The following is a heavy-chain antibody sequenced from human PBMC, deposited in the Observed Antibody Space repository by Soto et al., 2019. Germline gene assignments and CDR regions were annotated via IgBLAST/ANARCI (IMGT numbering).Heavy chain of an antibody. CDR3: ARDGNSSSFFDY. CDR1: GFTFSSYA. Sequence: QVQLVESGGGVVQPGRSLRLSCAASGFTFSSYAMHWVRQAQGKGLEWVAVISYDGSNKYYADSVKGRFTISRDNSKNTLYLQMNSLRAEDTAVYYSARDGNSSSFFDYWGQGTLVTVSS. V-gene: IGHV3-30-3*01. D-gene: IGHD6-13*01. J-gene: IGHJ4*02. CDR2: ISYDGSNK.